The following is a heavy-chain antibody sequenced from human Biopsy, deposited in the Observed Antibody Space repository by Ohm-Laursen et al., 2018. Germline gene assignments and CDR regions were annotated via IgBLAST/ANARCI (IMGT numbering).Heavy chain of an antibody. J-gene: IGHJ6*02. Sequence: SSVKVSCKASGGTFTNHAVGWVRQAPGQGLEWMGGIITVSETAGYAERFQGRVTITADVTTTTAYMDLSGLRSEDTAVYYCVAYPSSGFFENNDDFAMDVWGQGTTVIVSS. CDR1: GGTFTNHA. D-gene: IGHD6-19*01. V-gene: IGHV1-69*01. CDR2: IITVSETA. CDR3: VAYPSSGFFENNDDFAMDV.